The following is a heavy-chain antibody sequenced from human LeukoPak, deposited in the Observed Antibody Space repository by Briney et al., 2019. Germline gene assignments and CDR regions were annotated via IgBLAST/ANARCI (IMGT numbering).Heavy chain of an antibody. CDR1: GGSFSGYY. CDR3: AREGRITGTTGAFDI. J-gene: IGHJ3*02. D-gene: IGHD1-7*01. CDR2: INHSGST. Sequence: SETLSLTCAVYGGSFSGYYWSWIRQPPGKGLEWIGEINHSGSTNYNPSLKSRVTISVDTSKNQFSLKLSSETAADTAVYYCAREGRITGTTGAFDIWGQGTMVTVSS. V-gene: IGHV4-34*01.